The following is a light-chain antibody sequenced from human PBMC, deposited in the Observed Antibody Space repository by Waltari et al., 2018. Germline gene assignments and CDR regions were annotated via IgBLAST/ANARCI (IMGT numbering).Light chain of an antibody. CDR3: QHYVRLPAT. V-gene: IGKV3-20*01. CDR2: GAS. J-gene: IGKJ1*01. Sequence: EIVLTQSPGTLSLSPGERATLSCRASESVGRSLAWYQQRPGPAPRLLIYGASNRAPGIPDWFSGSGSGTEFSLTISRLEPEDFAVYYCQHYVRLPATFGQGTKVEIK. CDR1: ESVGRS.